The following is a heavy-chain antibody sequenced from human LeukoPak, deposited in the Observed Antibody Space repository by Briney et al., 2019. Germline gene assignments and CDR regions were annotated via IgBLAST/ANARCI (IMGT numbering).Heavy chain of an antibody. V-gene: IGHV1-18*01. CDR3: ARDIVVVTDIHVGFHY. CDR1: GYTFSTYG. J-gene: IGHJ4*02. D-gene: IGHD2-21*02. Sequence: GASVKVSCKASGYTFSTYGISWMRQAPGQGLEWMGWISTYNGNTKYAQKFQGRVTMTTDTSMSTSYMELRSLRSDDTAVYYCARDIVVVTDIHVGFHYWGQGTLVTVSS. CDR2: ISTYNGNT.